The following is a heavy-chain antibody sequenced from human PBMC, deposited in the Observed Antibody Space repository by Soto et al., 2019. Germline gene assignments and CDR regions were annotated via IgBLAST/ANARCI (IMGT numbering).Heavy chain of an antibody. V-gene: IGHV4-59*08. J-gene: IGHJ6*02. D-gene: IGHD2-2*01. CDR2: IYYSGST. Sequence: SETLSLTCTVSGGSISSYYWSWIRQPPGKGLEWIGYIYYSGSTNYNPSLKSRVTISVDTSKNQFSLKLSSVTAADTAVYYCARHVPYCSDTSHCAYGMDVWGQGTTVT. CDR3: ARHVPYCSDTSHCAYGMDV. CDR1: GGSISSYY.